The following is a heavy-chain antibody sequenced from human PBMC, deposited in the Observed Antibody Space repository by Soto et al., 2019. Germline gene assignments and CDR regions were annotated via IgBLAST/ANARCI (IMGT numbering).Heavy chain of an antibody. CDR3: ARVWFDYYGSSGYDYFDY. CDR2: ISAYNGNT. Sequence: QVQLVQSGAEVKKPGASVKVSCKASGYSFTSYGITWVRQAPGQGLEWMGWISAYNGNTNYAQKLQGRVTMTTDTSTSTAYMELRSLRSDDTAVYYCARVWFDYYGSSGYDYFDYWGQGTPVTVSS. V-gene: IGHV1-18*01. J-gene: IGHJ4*02. CDR1: GYSFTSYG. D-gene: IGHD3-22*01.